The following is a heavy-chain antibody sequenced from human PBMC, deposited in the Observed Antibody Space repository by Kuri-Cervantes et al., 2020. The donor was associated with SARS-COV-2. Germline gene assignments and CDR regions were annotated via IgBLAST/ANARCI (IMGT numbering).Heavy chain of an antibody. Sequence: ASVKVSCKAPGYTFTGYYMHWVRQAPGQGLEWMGWINPNSGGTNYAQKFQGRVTMTRDTSISTAYMELSRLRSDDTAVYYCARGGTGIFTWFDPWGQGTLVTVSS. CDR3: ARGGTGIFTWFDP. V-gene: IGHV1-2*02. CDR1: GYTFTGYY. CDR2: INPNSGGT. J-gene: IGHJ5*02.